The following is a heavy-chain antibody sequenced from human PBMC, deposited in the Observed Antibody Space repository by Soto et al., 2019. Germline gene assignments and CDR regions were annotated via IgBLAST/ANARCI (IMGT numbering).Heavy chain of an antibody. CDR1: GFTASSNY. CDR3: ATPQGGCEGPGAFVI. CDR2: IYSGVST. D-gene: IGHD1-26*01. Sequence: GGSLRLSCAASGFTASSNYMSWVRQAPGKGLEWVSVIYSGVSTYYADSVKGRFTISRDNSKNTPYLQMNSLRAEDTAVYYCATPQGGCEGPGAFVIWGQGTMVTVSS. J-gene: IGHJ3*02. V-gene: IGHV3-53*01.